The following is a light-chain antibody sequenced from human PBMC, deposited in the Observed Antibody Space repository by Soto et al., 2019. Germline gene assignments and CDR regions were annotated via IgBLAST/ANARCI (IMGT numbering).Light chain of an antibody. CDR2: AAS. CDR3: QQYNTYHIT. V-gene: IGKV3-15*01. J-gene: IGKJ5*01. Sequence: EIVMTQLPATLSVSPGERATLSCRASQSVGDKLAWYQQKPGQAPRLLIYAASSRAAGIPARFSGSGSGTEFTLTISSLQPEDFATYYCQQYNTYHITFGQGTRLEIK. CDR1: QSVGDK.